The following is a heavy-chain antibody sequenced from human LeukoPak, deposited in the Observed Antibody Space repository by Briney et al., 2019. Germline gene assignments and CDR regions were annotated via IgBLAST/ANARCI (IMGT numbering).Heavy chain of an antibody. CDR2: INPNSGGT. CDR3: ARDLLLDEYSSSSAEY. Sequence: ASVKVSCKASGYTFTGYYMHWVRQAPGQGLEWMGWINPNSGGTNYAQKFQGRVTMTRDTSISTAYMELSRLRSDDTAVYYCARDLLLDEYSSSSAEYWGQGTLVTVSS. J-gene: IGHJ4*02. D-gene: IGHD6-6*01. V-gene: IGHV1-2*02. CDR1: GYTFTGYY.